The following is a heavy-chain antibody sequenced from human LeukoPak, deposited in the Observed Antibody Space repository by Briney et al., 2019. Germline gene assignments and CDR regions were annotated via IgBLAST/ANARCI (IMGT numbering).Heavy chain of an antibody. CDR2: IYYSGST. CDR1: GGSITRYY. D-gene: IGHD6-13*01. V-gene: IGHV4-59*01. CDR3: ARDSIAAAGYAFDI. J-gene: IGHJ3*02. Sequence: SETLSLTCTVSGGSITRYYWSWIRQPPGKGLEWIGYIYYSGSTNYNPSLKSRVTISVDTSKNQFSLKLSSVTAADTAVYYCARDSIAAAGYAFDIWGQGTMVTVS.